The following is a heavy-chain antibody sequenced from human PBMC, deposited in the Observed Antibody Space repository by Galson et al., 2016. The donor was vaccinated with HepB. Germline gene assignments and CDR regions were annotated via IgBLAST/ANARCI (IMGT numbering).Heavy chain of an antibody. D-gene: IGHD2-15*01. CDR2: TNPNSGNT. V-gene: IGHV1-8*01. CDR1: GYTFTSYD. CDR3: ARRRSYCSGGICSPDYSYYGMDV. J-gene: IGHJ6*02. Sequence: SVKVSCKASGYTFTSYDINWVRQAAGQGLEWMGWTNPNSGNTNYAQKFQGRVTMTTNTSISTAYMELSSLRSDDTAVYFCARRRSYCSGGICSPDYSYYGMDVWGQGTTVTVSS.